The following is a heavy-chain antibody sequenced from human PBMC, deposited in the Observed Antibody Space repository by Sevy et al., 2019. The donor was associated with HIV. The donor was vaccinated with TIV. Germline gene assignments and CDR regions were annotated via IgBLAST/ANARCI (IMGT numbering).Heavy chain of an antibody. V-gene: IGHV3-73*01. CDR2: IRSKANTYTT. D-gene: IGHD6-6*01. Sequence: GGCLRLSCAASGFTFSDAAMHWVRQASGKGLEWIGRIRSKANTYTTAYAASVKGRFIIARDDSKNTAYLQMKRLRPEDTAKYYSTFSSDYYKYGWDVWGQGTTVTVSS. CDR1: GFTFSDAA. J-gene: IGHJ6*02. CDR3: TFSSDYYKYGWDV.